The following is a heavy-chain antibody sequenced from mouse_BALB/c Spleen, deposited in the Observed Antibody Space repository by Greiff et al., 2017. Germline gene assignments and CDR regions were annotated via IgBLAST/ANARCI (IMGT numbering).Heavy chain of an antibody. CDR3: TRRDGYYFDY. CDR1: GYTFNSYW. J-gene: IGHJ2*01. D-gene: IGHD2-3*01. V-gene: IGHV1-69*02. Sequence: VQLQQPGAELVRPGASVKLSCKASGYTFNSYWINWEKQRPGQGLEWIGNIYPSDSYTNYNQKFKDKATLTVDKSSSTAYMQLSSPTSEDSAVYYCTRRDGYYFDYWGQGTTLTVSS. CDR2: IYPSDSYT.